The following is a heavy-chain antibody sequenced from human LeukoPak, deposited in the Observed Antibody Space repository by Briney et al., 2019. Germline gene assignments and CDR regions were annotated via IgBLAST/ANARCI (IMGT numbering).Heavy chain of an antibody. V-gene: IGHV4-61*01. CDR3: ARDGGYSYGFYYYYYGMDV. CDR2: IYYSGST. J-gene: IGHJ6*02. CDR1: RGSVSSGSYY. Sequence: SETLSLACTVSRGSVSSGSYYWSWIRQPPGKGLEWIGYIYYSGSTNYNPSLKSRVTISVDTSKNQFSLKLSSVTAADTAVYYCARDGGYSYGFYYYYYGMDVWGQGTTVTVSS. D-gene: IGHD5-18*01.